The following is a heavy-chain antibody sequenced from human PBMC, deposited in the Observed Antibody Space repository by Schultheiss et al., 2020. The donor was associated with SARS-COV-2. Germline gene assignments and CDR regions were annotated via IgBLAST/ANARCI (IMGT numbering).Heavy chain of an antibody. CDR2: INHSGST. D-gene: IGHD2-2*01. CDR3: ARAKDCSSTSCNVYWFDP. Sequence: SETLSLTCAVYGGSFSGYYWSWIRQPPGKGLEWIGEINHSGSTNYNPSLKSRVTISVDTSKNQFSLKLSSVTAADTAVYYCARAKDCSSTSCNVYWFDPWGQGTLVTVSS. J-gene: IGHJ5*02. CDR1: GGSFSGYY. V-gene: IGHV4-34*01.